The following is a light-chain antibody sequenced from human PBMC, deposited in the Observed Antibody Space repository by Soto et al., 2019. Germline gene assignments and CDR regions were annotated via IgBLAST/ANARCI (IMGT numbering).Light chain of an antibody. V-gene: IGKV4-1*01. CDR2: WAS. Sequence: DFVMTQFPDSLAVSLGERATIKCKSSQSVLSSVTNENYLAWYQQRPGQPPKLLASWASARESGIPDRFSGSGSGTDFTLIIDDLQAEDVAVYYCQQYLSSLPTFGQGTKLEIK. CDR1: QSVLSSVTNENY. CDR3: QQYLSSLPT. J-gene: IGKJ2*01.